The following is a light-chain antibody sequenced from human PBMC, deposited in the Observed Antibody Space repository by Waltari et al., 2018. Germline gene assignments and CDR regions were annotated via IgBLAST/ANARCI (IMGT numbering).Light chain of an antibody. CDR3: QQYYSTPPLFT. Sequence: DIVLTQSPDSLAVSLRERATINSTSSQTVLDSSNNRNYLAWYQQKPGQPPKLLIYWASSRESGVPDRFSGSGSGTDFTLTITSLQAEDVAVYYCQQYYSTPPLFTFGPGTKVDIK. J-gene: IGKJ3*01. CDR2: WAS. CDR1: QTVLDSSNNRNY. V-gene: IGKV4-1*01.